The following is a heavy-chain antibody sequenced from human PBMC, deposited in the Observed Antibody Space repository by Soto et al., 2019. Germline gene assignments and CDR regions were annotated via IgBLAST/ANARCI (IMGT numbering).Heavy chain of an antibody. CDR1: GGSIRSYY. V-gene: IGHV4-59*01. CDR3: ARGVDRQLADY. D-gene: IGHD6-13*01. CDR2: IYYTGST. Sequence: SETLSLTCSVSGGSIRSYYWSWIRQPPGKGLEWIGFIYYTGSTDYNPSLKSRVTISVDTSKNQFSLKVSSATAADTAVYYRARGVDRQLADYSGQRTLVTVSS. J-gene: IGHJ4*02.